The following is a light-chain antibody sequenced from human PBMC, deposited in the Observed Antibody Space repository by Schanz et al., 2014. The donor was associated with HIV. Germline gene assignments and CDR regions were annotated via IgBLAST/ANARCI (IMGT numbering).Light chain of an antibody. Sequence: QSALTQPPSASGSPGQSVTISCTGTSNDVGGYNFVSWYQEHPGKAPKLLIYEVTKRPSGVSGRFSGSKSGNTASLTVSGLQAEDEADYYCQSYDSSLNSYVFGSGTKLTVL. CDR1: SNDVGGYNF. CDR2: EVT. V-gene: IGLV2-8*01. J-gene: IGLJ1*01. CDR3: QSYDSSLNSYV.